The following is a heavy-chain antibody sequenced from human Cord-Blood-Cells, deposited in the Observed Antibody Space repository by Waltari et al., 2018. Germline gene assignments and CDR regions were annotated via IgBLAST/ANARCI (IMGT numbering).Heavy chain of an antibody. V-gene: IGHV3-7*01. CDR1: GFTFSSYW. Sequence: EVQLVESGGGLVQPGGSLRLSCAASGFTFSSYWLSGVRQAPGKGLEWVANIKQDGSEKYYVDSVKGRFTISRDNAKNSLYLQMNSLRAEDTAVYYCARGPDSSGYYFDYWGQGTLVTVSS. J-gene: IGHJ4*02. CDR2: IKQDGSEK. D-gene: IGHD3-22*01. CDR3: ARGPDSSGYYFDY.